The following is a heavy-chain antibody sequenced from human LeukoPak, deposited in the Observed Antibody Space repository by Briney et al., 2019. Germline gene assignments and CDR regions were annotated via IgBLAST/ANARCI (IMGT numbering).Heavy chain of an antibody. J-gene: IGHJ4*02. CDR3: ARDLDYGDYHFDY. CDR1: GFTFSSYA. CDR2: VSGRADST. Sequence: GGSLRLSCAASGFTFSSYAMSWVRQAPGKGLEWVSAVSGRADSTCYADSVKGRFTISRDNSKNTLYLQMGSLRAEDTAVYYCARDLDYGDYHFDYWGQGTLVTVSS. V-gene: IGHV3-23*01. D-gene: IGHD4-17*01.